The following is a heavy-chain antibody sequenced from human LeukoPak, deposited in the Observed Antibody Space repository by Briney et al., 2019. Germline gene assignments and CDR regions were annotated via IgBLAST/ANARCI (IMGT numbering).Heavy chain of an antibody. J-gene: IGHJ3*02. CDR2: IYYSGST. Sequence: PSETLSLTCTVSGGSISSSSYYWGWIRQPPGKGQEWIGSIYYSGSTYYNPSLKSRVTISVDTSKNQFSLKLSSVTAADTAVYYCARPGIAAAAPGAFDIWGQGTMVTVSS. CDR1: GGSISSSSYY. D-gene: IGHD6-13*01. CDR3: ARPGIAAAAPGAFDI. V-gene: IGHV4-39*01.